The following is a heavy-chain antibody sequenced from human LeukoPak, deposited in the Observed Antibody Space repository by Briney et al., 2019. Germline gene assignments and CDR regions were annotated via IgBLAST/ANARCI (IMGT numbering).Heavy chain of an antibody. CDR3: ARDSEDGMDV. CDR1: GYTFTSYD. J-gene: IGHJ6*02. CDR2: IITILGIA. V-gene: IGHV1-69*04. Sequence: SVKVSCKASGYTFTSYDINWVRQAPGQGLEWMGRIITILGIANYAQKFQGRVTITVDKSKSTAYMELSSLRSEDTAVYYCARDSEDGMDVWGQGTTVTVSS.